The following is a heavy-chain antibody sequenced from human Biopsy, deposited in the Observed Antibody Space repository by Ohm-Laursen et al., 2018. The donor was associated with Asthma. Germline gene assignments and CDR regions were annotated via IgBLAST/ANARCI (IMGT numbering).Heavy chain of an antibody. D-gene: IGHD3-3*01. J-gene: IGHJ4*02. CDR3: VGDGARIAIFGVGDYFDY. CDR1: AYTITSNA. V-gene: IGHV1-3*01. Sequence: EASVKVSCKASAYTITSNAMHWVRQAPGQRLEWMGWINPGNGNTKYSQKFQGRVTITRDTSASTAYMELSSLRSEDTAVYYCVGDGARIAIFGVGDYFDYWGQGTLVTVSS. CDR2: INPGNGNT.